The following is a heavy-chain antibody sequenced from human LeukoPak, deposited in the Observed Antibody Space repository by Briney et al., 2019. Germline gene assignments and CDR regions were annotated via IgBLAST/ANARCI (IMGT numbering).Heavy chain of an antibody. Sequence: GGSLRLSCAVSGITLSNYGMSWVRQAPGKGLEWVAGISDSGGRTNYADSVKGRFTISRDNPKNTLYLQMNSLRAEDTAVYFCPKGGVVIRLILVGFHKEAYYFDSWGQGALVTVSS. CDR2: ISDSGGRT. J-gene: IGHJ4*02. CDR1: GITLSNYG. D-gene: IGHD2-21*01. V-gene: IGHV3-23*01. CDR3: PKGGVVIRLILVGFHKEAYYFDS.